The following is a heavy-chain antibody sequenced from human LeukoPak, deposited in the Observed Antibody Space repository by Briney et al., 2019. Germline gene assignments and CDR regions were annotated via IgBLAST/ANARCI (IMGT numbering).Heavy chain of an antibody. CDR2: FDPEDGET. J-gene: IGHJ4*02. D-gene: IGHD3-16*02. CDR1: GYTLTELS. CDR3: ATALDYVWGSYRYNGYPLLDY. V-gene: IGHV1-24*01. Sequence: GASVKVSCKVSGYTLTELSMHWVRQAPGKGLEWMGGFDPEDGETIYAQKFQGRVTMTEDTSTDTAYMELSSLGSEDTAVYYCATALDYVWGSYRYNGYPLLDYWGQGTLVTVSS.